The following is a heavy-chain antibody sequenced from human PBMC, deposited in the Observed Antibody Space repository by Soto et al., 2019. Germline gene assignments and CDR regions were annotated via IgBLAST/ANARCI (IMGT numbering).Heavy chain of an antibody. J-gene: IGHJ4*02. CDR1: GVSISSVSISSNY. CDR2: IQYNGNT. Sequence: SETLSLTCTVSGVSISSVSISSNYWSWIRQPPGKGLEWIGSIQYNGNTNYSPSLKSRLTISIDTSKNQFPLHLSSVTAADTAVYYCARIPYKSASFDYWGQGTLVTVSS. D-gene: IGHD3-10*01. CDR3: ARIPYKSASFDY. V-gene: IGHV4-61*01.